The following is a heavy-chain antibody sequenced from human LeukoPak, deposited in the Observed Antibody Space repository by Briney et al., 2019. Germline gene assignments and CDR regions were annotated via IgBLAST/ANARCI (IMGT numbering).Heavy chain of an antibody. V-gene: IGHV4-39*07. CDR1: GGSISSTSYY. CDR3: ARAYSHRQWELRGWPFDY. J-gene: IGHJ4*02. Sequence: PSETLSLTCTVSGGSISSTSYYWSWIRQPPGKGLEWIGEINHSGSTNYNPSLKSRVTISVDTSKNQFSLKLSSVTAADTAVYYCARAYSHRQWELRGWPFDYWGQGTLVTVSS. D-gene: IGHD1-26*01. CDR2: INHSGST.